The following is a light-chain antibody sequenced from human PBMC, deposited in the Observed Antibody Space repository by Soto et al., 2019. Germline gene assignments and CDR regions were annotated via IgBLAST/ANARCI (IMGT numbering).Light chain of an antibody. CDR1: SSNIGSNY. CDR2: SNS. J-gene: IGLJ1*01. V-gene: IGLV1-47*02. Sequence: QSVLTQPPSASGTPGQRVTISCSGSSSNIGSNYVYWYQQLPGAAPKLLIYSNSQRPSGVPDRLSASKSGTSASLAISGLRSEDEADYYCAAWDDSLSGYVFGTGTKVTVL. CDR3: AAWDDSLSGYV.